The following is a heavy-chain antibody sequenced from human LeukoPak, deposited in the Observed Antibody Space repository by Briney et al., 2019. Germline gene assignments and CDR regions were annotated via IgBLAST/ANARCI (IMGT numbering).Heavy chain of an antibody. Sequence: SETLSLTCTVSGGSISDYYWSWIRQPPGKGLEWIGYIFYSGNTNYNPSLQSRVTMSVDTSMNQFSLTLFFVTAADTAVYYCAREEALGSGSFDYWGQGTLVTVSS. CDR2: IFYSGNT. CDR3: AREEALGSGSFDY. CDR1: GGSISDYY. V-gene: IGHV4-59*01. D-gene: IGHD1-26*01. J-gene: IGHJ4*02.